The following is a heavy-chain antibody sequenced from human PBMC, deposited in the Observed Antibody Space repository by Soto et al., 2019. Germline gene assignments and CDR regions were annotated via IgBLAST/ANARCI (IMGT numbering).Heavy chain of an antibody. D-gene: IGHD1-26*01. CDR1: GFTFRSYA. Sequence: PGGSLRLSCAASGFTFRSYAMHWVRQAPGKGLEWVAVISYDGSNKYYADSVKGRFTISRDNSKNTLYLQMNSLRAEDTAVYYCARDVESGSSQYYYYYYGMDVWGQGTTVTVSS. J-gene: IGHJ6*02. CDR3: ARDVESGSSQYYYYYYGMDV. CDR2: ISYDGSNK. V-gene: IGHV3-30-3*01.